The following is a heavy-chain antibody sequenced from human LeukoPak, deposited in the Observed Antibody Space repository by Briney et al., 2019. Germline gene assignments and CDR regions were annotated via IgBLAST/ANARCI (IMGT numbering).Heavy chain of an antibody. CDR2: INTNTGNP. CDR1: GYTFTSYA. V-gene: IGHV7-4-1*02. CDR3: ARDAYCSGGSCYPSDY. Sequence: ASAKVSFKASGYTFTSYAMNWVRQAPGQGLEWMGWINTNTGNPTYAQGFTGRFVFSLDTSVSTAYLQISSLKAEDTAVYYCARDAYCSGGSCYPSDYWGQGTLVTVSS. J-gene: IGHJ4*02. D-gene: IGHD2-15*01.